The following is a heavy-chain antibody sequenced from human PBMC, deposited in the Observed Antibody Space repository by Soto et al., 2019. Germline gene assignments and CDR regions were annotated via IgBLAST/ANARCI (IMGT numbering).Heavy chain of an antibody. D-gene: IGHD5-12*01. CDR3: ARERGGYNRGDFDF. CDR2: IIPSFGTG. V-gene: IGHV1-69*01. CDR1: GGTFSSYA. Sequence: QVQLVQSGAEAKRPGSSVKVSCKASGGTFSSYAISWVRQAPGQGLEWLGGIIPSFGTGNYQQNFQGRLTLTADEPTSTVYLELSGLTSGDTAVYYCARERGGYNRGDFDFWGQGTLVTVSS. J-gene: IGHJ4*02.